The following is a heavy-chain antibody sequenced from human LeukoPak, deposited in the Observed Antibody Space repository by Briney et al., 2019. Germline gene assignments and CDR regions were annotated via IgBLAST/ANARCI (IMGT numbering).Heavy chain of an antibody. V-gene: IGHV4-59*12. Sequence: SETLSLTCTVSGGSISTYYWSWIRQPPGKGLEWIGYIYYSGSTNYNPSLKSRVTISVDTSKNQFSLRLSSVTAADTAVYYCARDRATSGFWFTDYWGQGTLVTVSS. D-gene: IGHD1-26*01. CDR2: IYYSGST. J-gene: IGHJ4*02. CDR1: GGSISTYY. CDR3: ARDRATSGFWFTDY.